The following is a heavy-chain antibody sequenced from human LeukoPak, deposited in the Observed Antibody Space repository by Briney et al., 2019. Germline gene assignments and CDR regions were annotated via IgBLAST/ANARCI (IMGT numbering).Heavy chain of an antibody. CDR1: GYTFTGYY. D-gene: IGHD1-26*01. J-gene: IGHJ4*02. CDR2: INPNSGGT. V-gene: IGHV1-2*02. CDR3: ATLTVGPIWGTDDY. Sequence: ASVTVSCKASGYTFTGYYMDWVRQAPGQGLEWMGWINPNSGGTNYAQKFQGRVTMTRDTSISTAYMELSRLRSDDTAVYYCATLTVGPIWGTDDYWGQGTLVTVSS.